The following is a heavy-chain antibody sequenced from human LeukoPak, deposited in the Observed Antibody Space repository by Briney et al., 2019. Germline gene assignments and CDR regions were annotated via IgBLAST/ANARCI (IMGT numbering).Heavy chain of an antibody. Sequence: GGSLRLSCAASGFSYSHSAMSWVRQAPGKGLEWVSLISGSGDATKYADSVKGRFTISRDNSKNTLYLQMNSLRAEDTAVYYCATGITMIVVVPKDWYFDLWGRGTLVTVSS. CDR3: ATGITMIVVVPKDWYFDL. J-gene: IGHJ2*01. D-gene: IGHD3-22*01. V-gene: IGHV3-23*01. CDR2: ISGSGDAT. CDR1: GFSYSHSA.